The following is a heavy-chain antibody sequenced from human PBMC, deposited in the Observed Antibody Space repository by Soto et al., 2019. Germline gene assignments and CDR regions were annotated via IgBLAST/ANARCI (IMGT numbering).Heavy chain of an antibody. D-gene: IGHD3-3*01. CDR1: GFTFSSYS. CDR3: AREGWSANAY. V-gene: IGHV3-21*01. J-gene: IGHJ4*02. CDR2: ISSSSSYI. Sequence: EVQLVESGGGLVKPGGSLRLSCAASGFTFSSYSMNWVRQAPGKGLEWVSSISSSSSYIYYADSVKGRFTISRDSAKNALYVQMSSPRAEGRGVYYCAREGWSANAYWGQGTLVTVSS.